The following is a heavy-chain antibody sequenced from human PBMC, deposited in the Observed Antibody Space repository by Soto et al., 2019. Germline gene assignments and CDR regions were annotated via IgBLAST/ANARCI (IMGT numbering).Heavy chain of an antibody. CDR3: ARDRPPPDYCGSGRENWFDP. CDR2: IIPIFGTA. V-gene: IGHV1-69*01. D-gene: IGHD3-10*01. CDR1: GGTFSSYA. Sequence: QAQLVQSGAEVKKPGSSVKVSCKASGGTFSSYAISWVRQAPGQGLEWMGGIIPIFGTANYAQKFQGRVTITADECTSTAYMELRRLRSEAKAVYYCARDRPPPDYCGSGRENWFDPWGQGTLVTVST. J-gene: IGHJ5*02.